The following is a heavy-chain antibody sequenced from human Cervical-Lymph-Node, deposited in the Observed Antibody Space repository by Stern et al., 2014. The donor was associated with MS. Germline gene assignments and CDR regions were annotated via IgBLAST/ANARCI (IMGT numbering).Heavy chain of an antibody. CDR1: GGPISSSNW. CDR2: SYDRGST. D-gene: IGHD5-18*01. V-gene: IGHV4-4*02. CDR3: ARASGYSYGIY. Sequence: QVQLGQSGPGLVKPSGTLSLTCAVSGGPISSSNWRRWVRPPPGPGLEWIGESYDRGSTNYNPSLKRRVTRPVDKAKNQFPLKLSCVAAADTAVYYCARASGYSYGIYWGQGTLVTVSS. J-gene: IGHJ4*02.